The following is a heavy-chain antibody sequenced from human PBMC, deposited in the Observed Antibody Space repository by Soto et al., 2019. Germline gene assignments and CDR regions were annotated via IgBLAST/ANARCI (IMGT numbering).Heavy chain of an antibody. CDR3: ARGGGLYYYDSSGYYYL. D-gene: IGHD3-22*01. CDR2: ISAYNGNT. CDR1: GYTFTSYG. V-gene: IGHV1-18*01. J-gene: IGHJ4*02. Sequence: GASVKVSCKASGYTFTSYGISWVRQAPGQGLEWMGWISAYNGNTNYAQKLQGRVTMTTDTSTSTAYMELRSRRSDDTAVYYCARGGGLYYYDSSGYYYLWGQGTLVTVSS.